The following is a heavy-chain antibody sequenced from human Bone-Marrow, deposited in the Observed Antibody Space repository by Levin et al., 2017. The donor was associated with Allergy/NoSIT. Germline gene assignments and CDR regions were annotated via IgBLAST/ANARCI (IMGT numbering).Heavy chain of an antibody. CDR2: IYYSGNT. CDR1: GDSISGGGYY. D-gene: IGHD4-17*01. J-gene: IGHJ3*02. Sequence: LRLSCTVSGDSISGGGYYWGWIRQHPGKGREWIGHIYYSGNTYYNPSLKSRVTISVDTSQNQFSLKLSSVTAADTAVYYCARDFHHYGFDAFDKWGQGTMVTVSS. CDR3: ARDFHHYGFDAFDK. V-gene: IGHV4-31*03.